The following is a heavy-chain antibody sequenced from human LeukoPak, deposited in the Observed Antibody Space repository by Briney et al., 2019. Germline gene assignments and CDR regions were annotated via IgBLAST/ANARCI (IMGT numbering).Heavy chain of an antibody. CDR1: GFTFTTFW. J-gene: IGHJ4*02. V-gene: IGHV3-23*01. Sequence: GGSLRLSCATSGFTFTTFWMHWVRHAPGKGLEWVSAISGSGGSTYYADSVKGRFTISRDNSKNTLYLQMNSLRAEDTAVYYCAKERDGYTWGMMSDYWGQGTLVTVSS. D-gene: IGHD5-24*01. CDR3: AKERDGYTWGMMSDY. CDR2: ISGSGGST.